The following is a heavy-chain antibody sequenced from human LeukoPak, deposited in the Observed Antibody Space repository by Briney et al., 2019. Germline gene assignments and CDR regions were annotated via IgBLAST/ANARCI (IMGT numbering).Heavy chain of an antibody. CDR2: ISYDGSNK. CDR3: AKENTDSSGYFNFDY. Sequence: GRSLRLSCAASGFTFSSYAMHWVRQAPGKGLEWVAVISYDGSNKYYADSVKGRFTISRDNSKNTLYLQMNSLRAEDTAVYYCAKENTDSSGYFNFDYWGQGTLVTVSS. CDR1: GFTFSSYA. D-gene: IGHD3-22*01. J-gene: IGHJ4*02. V-gene: IGHV3-30-3*01.